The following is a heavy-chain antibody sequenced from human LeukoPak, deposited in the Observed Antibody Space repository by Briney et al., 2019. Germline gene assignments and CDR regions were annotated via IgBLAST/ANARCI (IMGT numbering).Heavy chain of an antibody. Sequence: ASVKVSCKASGYTFANYAMHWVRQAPGQSLEWMGWINSANGNTKYSQKFQGRVTITRDTSASTAYMELSSLRSEDTAVYYCARDGRFIVADYYYGMDVWGQGTTVTVSS. CDR1: GYTFANYA. J-gene: IGHJ6*02. CDR3: ARDGRFIVADYYYGMDV. CDR2: INSANGNT. D-gene: IGHD1-26*01. V-gene: IGHV1-3*04.